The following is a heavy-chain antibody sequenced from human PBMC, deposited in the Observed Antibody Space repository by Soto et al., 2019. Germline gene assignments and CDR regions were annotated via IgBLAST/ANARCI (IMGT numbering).Heavy chain of an antibody. CDR1: GYTFTSYD. V-gene: IGHV1-8*01. J-gene: IGHJ6*02. Sequence: ASVKVSCKASGYTFTSYDINWVRQATGQGLEWMGWMNPNSGNTGYAQKFQGRDTMTRNTSISTAYMELSSLRSEDTAVYYCARHFWSGYYTLPYYYYGMDVWGQGTTVNVSS. CDR2: MNPNSGNT. D-gene: IGHD3-3*02. CDR3: ARHFWSGYYTLPYYYYGMDV.